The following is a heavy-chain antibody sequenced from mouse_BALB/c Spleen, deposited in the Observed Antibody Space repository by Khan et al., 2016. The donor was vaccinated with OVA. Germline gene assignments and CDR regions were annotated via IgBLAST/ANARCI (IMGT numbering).Heavy chain of an antibody. CDR1: GDSISSGY. J-gene: IGHJ3*01. Sequence: EVQLQESGPSLVQPSQTLSLTCSVTGDSISSGYWSWIRKFPGNKLEYMGYMISSGYTYYNPSLKSRISITRHTSKTQYYLQLNSVTTEDTATYDCARSTYRYAFAYWGQGTLVTVSA. D-gene: IGHD2-14*01. V-gene: IGHV3-8*02. CDR3: ARSTYRYAFAY. CDR2: MISSGYT.